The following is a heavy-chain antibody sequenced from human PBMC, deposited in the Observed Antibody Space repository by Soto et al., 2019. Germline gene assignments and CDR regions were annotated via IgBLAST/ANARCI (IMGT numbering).Heavy chain of an antibody. J-gene: IGHJ4*02. D-gene: IGHD3-22*01. CDR2: IIPIFGTA. V-gene: IGHV1-69*13. CDR3: ARGMGDSNSSGNYYGY. CDR1: GGTFSSYA. Sequence: ASVKVSCKASGGTFSSYAISWVRQAPGQGLEWMGGIIPIFGTANYAQKFQGRVTITADESTSTAYMELSSLRSEDTAVYYCARGMGDSNSSGNYYGYWGRGTMVTVCS.